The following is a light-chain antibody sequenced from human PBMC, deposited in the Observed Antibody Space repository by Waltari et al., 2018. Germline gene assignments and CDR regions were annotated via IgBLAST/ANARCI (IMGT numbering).Light chain of an antibody. Sequence: EIVLTQPPASLSLSPGDRATLACSASQSVGRTLAWYQQGPGQAPRLLIYDASSRATGIPDRFSGSGSGTVFSLTISRLEPEDFAVYYCQKYGTRPATFGQGTKVEVK. J-gene: IGKJ1*01. CDR3: QKYGTRPAT. CDR1: QSVGRT. V-gene: IGKV3-20*01. CDR2: DAS.